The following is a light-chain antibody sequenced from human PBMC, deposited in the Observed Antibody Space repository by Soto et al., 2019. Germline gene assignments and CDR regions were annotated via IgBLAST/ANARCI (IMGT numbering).Light chain of an antibody. V-gene: IGKV1-5*01. CDR3: QQFNNWPVT. CDR1: QSISTW. J-gene: IGKJ3*01. CDR2: GAS. Sequence: DIQMTQSPSTLSASAGDRVTITCRASQSISTWLAWYQQKPGKAPKLLIYGASSLASGVPSRFSGSGSGTDFTLTINSLQPEDFATYYCQQFNNWPVTFGPGTKVDIK.